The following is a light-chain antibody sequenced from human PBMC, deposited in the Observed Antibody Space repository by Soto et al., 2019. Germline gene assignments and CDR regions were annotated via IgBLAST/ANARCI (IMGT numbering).Light chain of an antibody. CDR3: QQRSNWPPYT. J-gene: IGKJ2*01. V-gene: IGKV3-11*01. CDR1: QSVXSY. Sequence: EIVLTQSPAXLSLSPGERATLSXRASQSVXSYLAWYQQKPGQAPRLLIYDASNRATGIPARFSGSGSGTDFTLTISSLEPEDFAVYYCQQRSNWPPYTFGQGTKLEIK. CDR2: DAS.